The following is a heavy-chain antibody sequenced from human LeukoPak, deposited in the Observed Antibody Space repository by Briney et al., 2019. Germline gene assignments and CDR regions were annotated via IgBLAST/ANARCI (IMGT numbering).Heavy chain of an antibody. CDR2: IIPIFGTA. J-gene: IGHJ6*03. CDR3: ASSPGYYDFWSGYYMDV. CDR1: GGTFSSYA. V-gene: IGHV1-69*05. D-gene: IGHD3-3*01. Sequence: SVKVSCKASGGTFSSYAISWVRQAPGQGLEWMGGIIPIFGTASYAQKFQGRVTITTDESTSTAYMELSSLRSEDTAVYYCASSPGYYDFWSGYYMDVWGKGTTVTVSS.